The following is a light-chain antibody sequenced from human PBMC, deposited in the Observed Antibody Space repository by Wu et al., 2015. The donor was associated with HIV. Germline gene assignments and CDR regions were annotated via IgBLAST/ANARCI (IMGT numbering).Light chain of an antibody. V-gene: IGKV3-11*01. CDR1: RXLAAT. CDR3: QQRSNWPLT. J-gene: IGKJ4*01. Sequence: LXCRPVRXLAATLAWYQTRKPRPRLPRPPPSMMHPTGPTGIPARFSGSGSGTDFTLTISSLEPEDFAVYYCQQRSNWPLTFGGGTKVEIK. CDR2: MHP.